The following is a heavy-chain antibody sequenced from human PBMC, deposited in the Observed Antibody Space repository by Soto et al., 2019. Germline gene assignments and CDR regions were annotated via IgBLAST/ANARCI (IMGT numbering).Heavy chain of an antibody. V-gene: IGHV4-4*07. CDR2: IYATGTT. Sequence: PSETLSLTCTVSGASISGFYWSWIRKSAGKGLEWIGRIYATGTTDYNPSLKSRVMMSVDTSKKQFSLKLKSVTAADTAVYYCVRDGTKTLRDWFDPWGQGISVTVSS. CDR1: GASISGFY. J-gene: IGHJ5*02. CDR3: VRDGTKTLRDWFDP. D-gene: IGHD1-1*01.